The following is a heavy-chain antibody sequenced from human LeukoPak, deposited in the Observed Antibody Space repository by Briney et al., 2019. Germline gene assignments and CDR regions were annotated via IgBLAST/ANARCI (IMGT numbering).Heavy chain of an antibody. CDR1: GYTFTSYG. V-gene: IGHV1-18*01. Sequence: ASVKVSCKASGYTFTSYGISWVRQAPGQGLEWMGWISAYNGNTNYAQKLQGRVTMTTDTSTSTAYMELSSLRSEDTAVYYCARVSIYDSSGYYREWGQGTLVTVSS. J-gene: IGHJ4*02. CDR2: ISAYNGNT. CDR3: ARVSIYDSSGYYRE. D-gene: IGHD3-22*01.